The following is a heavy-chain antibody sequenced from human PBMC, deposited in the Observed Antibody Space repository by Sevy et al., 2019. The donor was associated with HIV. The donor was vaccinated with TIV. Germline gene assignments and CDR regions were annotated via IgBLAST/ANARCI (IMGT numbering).Heavy chain of an antibody. CDR2: IYSGGST. CDR1: GFTVSSNY. Sequence: GGSLRLSCAAPGFTVSSNYMSWVRRAPGKGLGGVSVIYSGGSTYYADAVKGRFTISRDNSKNTLYLQMNSLRAEDTAVYYCARDGGSRGMDVWGKGTTVTVSS. J-gene: IGHJ6*04. V-gene: IGHV3-66*02. CDR3: ARDGGSRGMDV. D-gene: IGHD6-13*01.